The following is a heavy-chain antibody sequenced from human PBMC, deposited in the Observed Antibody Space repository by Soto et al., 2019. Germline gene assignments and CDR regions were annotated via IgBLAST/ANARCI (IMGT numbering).Heavy chain of an antibody. CDR2: ISFDGIKK. CDR3: AKPIVAAGYYGMDV. V-gene: IGHV3-30*18. D-gene: IGHD6-13*01. Sequence: PGGSLRLSCAASGFIFRSYDMHWVRQAPGKGLEWMGVISFDGIKKYYADSVKGRFTISRDSSKNKLYLQMNSLRAEDTAVYYCAKPIVAAGYYGMDVWGHGVTVTVSS. J-gene: IGHJ6*02. CDR1: GFIFRSYD.